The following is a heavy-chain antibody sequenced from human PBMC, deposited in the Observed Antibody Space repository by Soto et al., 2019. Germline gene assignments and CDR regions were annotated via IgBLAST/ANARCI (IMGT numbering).Heavy chain of an antibody. CDR3: ARSVATPGTNIDF. CDR1: GGSMNGYY. CDR2: IYFSGST. V-gene: IGHV4-4*09. J-gene: IGHJ4*02. Sequence: PSETLSLTCSVSGGSMNGYYWSWIRQTPGQGLEWLGFIYFSGSTRYNPSLMSRLTISLDKSKRQFSMSLSSVTAADTAVYYCARSVATPGTNIDFWGQGTLVTAPQ. D-gene: IGHD6-13*01.